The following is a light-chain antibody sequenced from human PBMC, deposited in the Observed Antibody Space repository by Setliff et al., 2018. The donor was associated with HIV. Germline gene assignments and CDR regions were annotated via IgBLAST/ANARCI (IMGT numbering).Light chain of an antibody. CDR2: EVS. CDR1: SSDVGGYNY. Sequence: QSSLTQPASVYGSPGQSITISCTGTSSDVGGYNYVSWYQQHPGKAPKLMIYEVSNRPSGVSNRFSGSKSGKTASLTISGLQAEDEAEYYCSSYTTSTTLVFGRGTKVTVL. V-gene: IGLV2-14*01. CDR3: SSYTTSTTLV. J-gene: IGLJ3*02.